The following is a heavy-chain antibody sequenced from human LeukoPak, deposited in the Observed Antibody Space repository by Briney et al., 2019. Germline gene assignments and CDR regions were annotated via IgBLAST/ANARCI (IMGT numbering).Heavy chain of an antibody. CDR1: GGSISSGGYY. J-gene: IGHJ4*02. D-gene: IGHD5-18*01. CDR2: IYYSGST. CDR3: ARHRDDGYSYGPKVYYFDY. Sequence: SETLSLTCTVSGGSISSGGYYWSWIRQHPGKGLEWIGYIYYSGSTYYNPSLKSRVTISVDTSKNQFSLKLGSVTAADTAVYYCARHRDDGYSYGPKVYYFDYWGQGTLVTVSS. V-gene: IGHV4-31*03.